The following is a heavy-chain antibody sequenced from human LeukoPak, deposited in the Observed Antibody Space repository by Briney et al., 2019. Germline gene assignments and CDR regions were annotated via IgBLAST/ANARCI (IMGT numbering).Heavy chain of an antibody. CDR1: GFAFYDYG. Sequence: GGSLRLSCAASGFAFYDYGVSGVGQAPGKGGEGGAGINWKGGSTDYADSVKGRFTISRDNANNSLYLQMNSLRAEDTALYHCARRNSGSYGGFDYWGQGTLVTISS. CDR2: INWKGGST. D-gene: IGHD1-26*01. V-gene: IGHV3-20*01. J-gene: IGHJ4*02. CDR3: ARRNSGSYGGFDY.